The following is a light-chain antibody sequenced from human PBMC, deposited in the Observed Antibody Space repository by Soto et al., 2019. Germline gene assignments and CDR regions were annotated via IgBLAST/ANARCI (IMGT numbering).Light chain of an antibody. V-gene: IGLV1-44*01. CDR3: AAWDDSLNAVV. J-gene: IGLJ2*01. Sequence: QSVLTQPPSASGTPGQGVTISCSGSSSNIGSNTVNWYQQLPGTAPKLLFYSNNQRPSGVPDRFSGSKSGTSASLAISGLQSEDEADYYCAAWDDSLNAVVFGGGTKLTVL. CDR2: SNN. CDR1: SSNIGSNT.